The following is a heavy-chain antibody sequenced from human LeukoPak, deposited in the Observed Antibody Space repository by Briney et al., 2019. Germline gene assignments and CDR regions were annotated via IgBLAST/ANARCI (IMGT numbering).Heavy chain of an antibody. V-gene: IGHV3-11*05. Sequence: GGSLRLPCAASGFTFSDYYMSWIRQAPGKGLEWVSYISSSSSYTDYADSVKGRFTISRDNAKNSLNLQMNSLRAEDTAVYYCARDSGYSGYSDYWGQGTLVTVSS. CDR1: GFTFSDYY. CDR2: ISSSSSYT. J-gene: IGHJ4*02. D-gene: IGHD5-12*01. CDR3: ARDSGYSGYSDY.